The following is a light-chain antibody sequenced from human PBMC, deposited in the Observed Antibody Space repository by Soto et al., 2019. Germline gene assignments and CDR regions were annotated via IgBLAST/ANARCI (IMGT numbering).Light chain of an antibody. J-gene: IGKJ1*01. CDR2: AAS. V-gene: IGKV1-39*01. Sequence: DIQMTQSPSSLSASVGDRVTITCRTSQSIRSFLNWYQQKPGKAPKLLIYAASSLQSGVPSRFSGGGSGTHFTLTISSLQPEDFATYYCQQSDSTPWTFGQGTKVEIK. CDR3: QQSDSTPWT. CDR1: QSIRSF.